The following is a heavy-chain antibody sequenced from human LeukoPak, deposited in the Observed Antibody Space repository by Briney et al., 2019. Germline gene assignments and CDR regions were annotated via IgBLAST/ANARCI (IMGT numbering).Heavy chain of an antibody. D-gene: IGHD3-16*01. CDR3: ARETSQKGAHYMDV. CDR2: MNPNSGNT. CDR1: GYTFTSYD. V-gene: IGHV1-8*03. J-gene: IGHJ6*03. Sequence: ASVKVSCKASGYTFTSYDINWVRQAPGQGLEWMGWMNPNSGNTGYAQKFQGRVTITRNTSISTAYMELSSLRSEDTAVYYCARETSQKGAHYMDVWGKGTTVTISS.